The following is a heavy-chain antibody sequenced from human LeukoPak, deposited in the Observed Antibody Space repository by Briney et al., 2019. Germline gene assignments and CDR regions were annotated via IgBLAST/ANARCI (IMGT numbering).Heavy chain of an antibody. CDR2: ISSSSSYI. Sequence: PGGSLRLSCAASGFTFSSYSMNWVRQAPGKGLEWVSSISSSSSYIYYADSVKGRFTISRDNAKNSLYLPMNSLRAEDTAVYYCARAGYCSSTSCYLHYWGQGTLVTVSS. CDR3: ARAGYCSSTSCYLHY. D-gene: IGHD2-2*01. V-gene: IGHV3-21*01. CDR1: GFTFSSYS. J-gene: IGHJ4*02.